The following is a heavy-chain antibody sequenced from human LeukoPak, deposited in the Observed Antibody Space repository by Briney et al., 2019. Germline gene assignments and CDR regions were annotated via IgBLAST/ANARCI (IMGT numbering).Heavy chain of an antibody. CDR3: ARGFGYFVS. Sequence: GGSRRLSCAASGFTVSTNYMNWVRQAPGKGLEWVSVIYSGGSAHYADSVKGRFTISRDTSKNTLSLQMNSLRAEDTAVYYCARGFGYFVSWGQGTLVTVSS. D-gene: IGHD3-10*01. V-gene: IGHV3-66*01. CDR2: IYSGGSA. CDR1: GFTVSTNY. J-gene: IGHJ4*02.